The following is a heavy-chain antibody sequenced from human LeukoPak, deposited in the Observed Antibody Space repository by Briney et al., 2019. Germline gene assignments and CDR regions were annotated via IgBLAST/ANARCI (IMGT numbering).Heavy chain of an antibody. CDR1: GFTVSSNY. CDR3: AREGSGWRREYYFDY. V-gene: IGHV3-53*01. D-gene: IGHD6-25*01. J-gene: IGHJ4*02. Sequence: GGSLRLSCAASGFTVSSNYMSWVRQAPGKGLEWVSIIYSGGSTYYADSVKGRFTISRDNSKNTLYLQMNSLRAEDTAVYYCAREGSGWRREYYFDYWGQGTLVTVSS. CDR2: IYSGGST.